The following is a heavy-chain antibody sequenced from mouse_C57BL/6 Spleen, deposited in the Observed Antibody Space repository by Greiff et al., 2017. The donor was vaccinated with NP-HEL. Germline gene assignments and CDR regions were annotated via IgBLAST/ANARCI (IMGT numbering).Heavy chain of an antibody. Sequence: VQLQQSGAELVRPGTSVKLSCKASGYTFTSYWMHWVKQRPGQGLEWIGVIDPSDSYTNYNQKFKGKATLTVDTSSSTAYMQLSSLTSEDSAVYYCARGGLYYGSSHWYFDVWGTGTTVTVSS. CDR3: ARGGLYYGSSHWYFDV. J-gene: IGHJ1*03. V-gene: IGHV1-59*01. CDR1: GYTFTSYW. CDR2: IDPSDSYT. D-gene: IGHD1-1*01.